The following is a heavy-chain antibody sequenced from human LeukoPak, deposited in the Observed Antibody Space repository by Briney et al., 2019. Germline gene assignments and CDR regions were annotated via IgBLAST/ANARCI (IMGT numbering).Heavy chain of an antibody. CDR3: ARGPWFGELDYGMDV. D-gene: IGHD3-10*01. CDR2: VSAYNGDT. Sequence: ASVKVSCKASGYTFSSYGISWVRQAPGQGLEWMGWVSAYNGDTNYAQELQGRVTMTTDTSTNTAYMELRSLTFDDTAVYYCARGPWFGELDYGMDVWGQGTTVAVSS. V-gene: IGHV1-18*01. J-gene: IGHJ6*02. CDR1: GYTFSSYG.